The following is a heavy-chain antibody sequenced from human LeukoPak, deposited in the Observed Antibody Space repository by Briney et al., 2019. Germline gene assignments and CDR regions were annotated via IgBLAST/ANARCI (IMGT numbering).Heavy chain of an antibody. Sequence: PGGSLRLSCAASGFTFSSYSMNWVRQAPGKGLEWVSSISCSSSYIYYADSVKGRFTISRDNAKNSLYLQMNSLRAEDTAVYYCARVGWELQAAGRSYYFDYWGQGTLVTVSS. D-gene: IGHD1-26*01. CDR2: ISCSSSYI. CDR3: ARVGWELQAAGRSYYFDY. V-gene: IGHV3-21*01. J-gene: IGHJ4*02. CDR1: GFTFSSYS.